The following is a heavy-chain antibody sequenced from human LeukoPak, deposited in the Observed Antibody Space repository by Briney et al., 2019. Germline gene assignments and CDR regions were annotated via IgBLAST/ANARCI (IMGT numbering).Heavy chain of an antibody. J-gene: IGHJ4*02. CDR3: ARDLWLGESFDY. V-gene: IGHV4-34*01. Sequence: PSETLSLTCAVYGGSFSGYYWSWIRQPPGKGLEWIGEINHRGSTNYNPSLKSRVTISVDTSKNQFSLKLSSVTAADTAVYYCARDLWLGESFDYWGQGTLVTVSS. CDR1: GGSFSGYY. CDR2: INHRGST. D-gene: IGHD3-10*01.